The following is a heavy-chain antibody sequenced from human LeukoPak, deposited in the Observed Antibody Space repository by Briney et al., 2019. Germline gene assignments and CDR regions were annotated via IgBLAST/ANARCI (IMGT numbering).Heavy chain of an antibody. Sequence: SETLSLTCAVYGGSFSGYYWSWIRQPPGKGVEWMGEINHSGSTNYHPSLKNRVTISVDTSKNQFSLKLSSVTAADTAVYYCARIGPYYDILTGYPYYYYMDVWGKGTTVTVSS. CDR3: ARIGPYYDILTGYPYYYYMDV. CDR1: GGSFSGYY. J-gene: IGHJ6*03. D-gene: IGHD3-9*01. V-gene: IGHV4-34*01. CDR2: INHSGST.